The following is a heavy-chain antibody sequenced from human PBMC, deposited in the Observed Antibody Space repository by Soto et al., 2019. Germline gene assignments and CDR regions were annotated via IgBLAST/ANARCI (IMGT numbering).Heavy chain of an antibody. CDR2: ISAYNGNT. Sequence: ASVKVSCKASGYTFTSYGISWVRQAPGQGLEWMGWISAYNGNTNYAQKLQGRVTMTTDTSTSTAYMELRSLRSDDTAVYYCARDPLLADIVVVPAVTGPGDYWGQGTLVTVSS. J-gene: IGHJ4*02. V-gene: IGHV1-18*01. CDR3: ARDPLLADIVVVPAVTGPGDY. CDR1: GYTFTSYG. D-gene: IGHD2-2*01.